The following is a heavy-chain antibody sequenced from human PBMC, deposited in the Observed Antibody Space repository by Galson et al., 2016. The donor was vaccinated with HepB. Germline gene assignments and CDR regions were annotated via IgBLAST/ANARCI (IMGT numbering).Heavy chain of an antibody. CDR1: GGSFNSYY. CDR3: ARSHLGFSLRSHFKRPRIDF. CDR2: ISHTGST. Sequence: ETLSLTCAVYGGSFNSYYWNWIRQPPGKGLEWIGEISHTGSTNYNPSIQSRVSIYIDTSKYQFHLKLNSVTAAYAAFYYCARSHLGFSLRSHFKRPRIDFWGQGTLVTVSS. V-gene: IGHV4-34*01. J-gene: IGHJ4*02. D-gene: IGHD3-16*01.